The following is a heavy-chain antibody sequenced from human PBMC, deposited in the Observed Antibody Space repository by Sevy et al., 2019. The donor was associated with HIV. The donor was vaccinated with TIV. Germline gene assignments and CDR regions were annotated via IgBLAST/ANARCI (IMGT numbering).Heavy chain of an antibody. Sequence: GGSLRLSCAASGFTFSSYGMHWVRQAPGKGLEWVAVIWYDGSNKYYADSVRGRFTISRDNSKSTLYVQLNSLRAEDTAVYYCARGRKTTQEWLEELDYYYGMDVWGQGTSVTVSS. CDR1: GFTFSSYG. V-gene: IGHV3-33*01. CDR3: ARGRKTTQEWLEELDYYYGMDV. J-gene: IGHJ6*02. CDR2: IWYDGSNK. D-gene: IGHD2-8*01.